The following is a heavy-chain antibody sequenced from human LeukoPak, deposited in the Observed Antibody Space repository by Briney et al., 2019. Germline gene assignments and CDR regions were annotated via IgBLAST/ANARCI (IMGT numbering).Heavy chain of an antibody. J-gene: IGHJ4*02. CDR3: ARVEGGGYSYGYLDY. Sequence: GGSLRLSCAASGFTFSSYEMNWVRQAPGKGLEWVALISHNGRNKYISDSVKGRFTISRDNSKSTLYLQMDSLRPEDTAVYYCARVEGGGYSYGYLDYWGQGTLVTVSS. CDR2: ISHNGRNK. V-gene: IGHV3-30*14. D-gene: IGHD5-18*01. CDR1: GFTFSSYE.